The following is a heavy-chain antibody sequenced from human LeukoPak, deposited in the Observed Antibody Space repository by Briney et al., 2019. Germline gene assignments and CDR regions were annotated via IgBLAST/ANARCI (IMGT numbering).Heavy chain of an antibody. CDR2: ISSSSSTI. J-gene: IGHJ6*03. CDR1: GFTFSSYS. D-gene: IGHD1-20*01. V-gene: IGHV3-48*02. Sequence: GGSLRLSCAASGFTFSSYSMNRVRQAPGKGLEWVSYISSSSSTIYYADSVKGRFTISRDNAKNSLCLQMNSLRDEDTAVYYCAREGYNWNDSRFYYYYYMDVWGKGTTVTVSS. CDR3: AREGYNWNDSRFYYYYYMDV.